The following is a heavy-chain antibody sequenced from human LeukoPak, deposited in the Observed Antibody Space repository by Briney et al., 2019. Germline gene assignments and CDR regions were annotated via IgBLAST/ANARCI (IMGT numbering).Heavy chain of an antibody. V-gene: IGHV3-74*01. CDR2: INTDGSSL. Sequence: GGSLRLSCAASGFTFSNYWMHWVRQVPGEGLVWVSRINTDGSSLNYADSVKGRFNISRDNAKNTLYLHMSSLRAEDSAVYYCAKEGEYYYGAGSYDHDAFDIWGQGTMVTVSS. CDR1: GFTFSNYW. J-gene: IGHJ3*02. D-gene: IGHD3-10*01. CDR3: AKEGEYYYGAGSYDHDAFDI.